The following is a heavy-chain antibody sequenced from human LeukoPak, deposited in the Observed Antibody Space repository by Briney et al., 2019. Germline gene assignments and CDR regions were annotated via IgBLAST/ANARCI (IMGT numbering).Heavy chain of an antibody. Sequence: GGSLRLSCAASGFTFSSYAMHWVRQAPGKGLEWVAVISYDGSNKYYADSVKGRFTISRDNSKNTLYLQMNSLRADDTAVYYCAKDFWSGHRYYYYYYMDVWGKGTTVTVSS. CDR1: GFTFSSYA. CDR2: ISYDGSNK. CDR3: AKDFWSGHRYYYYYYMDV. V-gene: IGHV3-30-3*01. D-gene: IGHD3-3*01. J-gene: IGHJ6*03.